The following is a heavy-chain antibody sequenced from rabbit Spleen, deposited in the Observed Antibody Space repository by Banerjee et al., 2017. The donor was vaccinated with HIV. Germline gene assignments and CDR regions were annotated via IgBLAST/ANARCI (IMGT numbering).Heavy chain of an antibody. CDR2: IYPVFGTT. J-gene: IGHJ4*01. Sequence: QEQLVESGGGLVQPGGSLTLSCKASGFDFSSYSMSWVRQAPGKGLEWIGYIYPVFGTTYYANWVNGRFTISSHNAQNTLYLQLNSLTAADTATYFCVREAGYADCGDGNLWGPGTLVTVS. D-gene: IGHD6-1*01. V-gene: IGHV1S47*01. CDR3: VREAGYADCGDGNL. CDR1: GFDFSSYS.